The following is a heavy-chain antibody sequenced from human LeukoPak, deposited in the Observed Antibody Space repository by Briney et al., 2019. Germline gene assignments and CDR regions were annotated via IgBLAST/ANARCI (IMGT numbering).Heavy chain of an antibody. J-gene: IGHJ4*02. CDR1: GFTFSIYS. CDR2: ISSSSSYI. D-gene: IGHD3-10*01. CDR3: AREGMVRGVIIN. Sequence: TGGSLRLSSAASGFTFSIYSMNWVRQAPGKGLEWVSSISSSSSYIYYADSVKGRFTISRDNAKNSLYLQMNSLRAEDTALYYCAREGMVRGVIINWGQGTLVTVSS. V-gene: IGHV3-21*01.